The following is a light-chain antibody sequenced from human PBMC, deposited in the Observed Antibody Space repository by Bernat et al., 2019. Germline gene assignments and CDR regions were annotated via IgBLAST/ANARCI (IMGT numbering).Light chain of an antibody. CDR1: SGINVGSYR. J-gene: IGLJ2*01. CDR3: MIWYSSAYVV. V-gene: IGLV5-45*01. Sequence: QAVLTQPASLSASPGASASLTCTLRSGINVGSYRIHWYQQKPGSPPQYLLRYKSDSDKQQGSGIPSRFSGSKDASANAGILLISGLQSEDEADYYCMIWYSSAYVVFGGGTKLTVL. CDR2: YKSDSDK.